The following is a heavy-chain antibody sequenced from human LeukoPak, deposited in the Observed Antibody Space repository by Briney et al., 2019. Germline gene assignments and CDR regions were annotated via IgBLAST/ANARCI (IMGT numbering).Heavy chain of an antibody. CDR1: GFTFSSYA. J-gene: IGHJ1*01. CDR3: AKGPYSNYGAEYFQH. Sequence: GGSLRLSCAASGFTFSSYAMHWVRQAPGKGLEWVAVISYDGSNKYYADSVKGRFTISRDNSKNTLYLQMNSLRAEDTAVYYCAKGPYSNYGAEYFQHWGQGTLVTVSS. CDR2: ISYDGSNK. V-gene: IGHV3-30-3*01. D-gene: IGHD4-11*01.